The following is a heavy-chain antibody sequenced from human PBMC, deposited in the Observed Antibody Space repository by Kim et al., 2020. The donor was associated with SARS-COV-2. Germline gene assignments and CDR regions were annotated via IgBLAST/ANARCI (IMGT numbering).Heavy chain of an antibody. CDR3: TADRPNGGSFDY. CDR2: IKSKTDGGTT. D-gene: IGHD2-8*01. CDR1: GFTFSNAW. J-gene: IGHJ4*02. Sequence: GGSLRLSCAASGFTFSNAWMSWVRQAPGKGLEWVGRIKSKTDGGTTDYAAPVKGRITISRDEYKNTLYLQMHSHKTEDTAEYYCTADRPNGGSFDYWGQGTLVTVSS. V-gene: IGHV3-15*01.